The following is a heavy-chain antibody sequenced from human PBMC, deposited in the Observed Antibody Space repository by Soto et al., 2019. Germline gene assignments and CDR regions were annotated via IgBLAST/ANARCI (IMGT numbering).Heavy chain of an antibody. CDR1: GGSISSGDYY. J-gene: IGHJ4*02. V-gene: IGHV4-30-4*01. Sequence: SETLSLTCTVSGGSISSGDYYWSWIRQPPWKGLEWIGYIYYSGSTYYNPSLKSRVTISVDTSKNQFSLKLSSVTAAETAVYYCARDRAPIGEFDYWGQGTLVTVSS. CDR2: IYYSGST. CDR3: ARDRAPIGEFDY. D-gene: IGHD3-10*01.